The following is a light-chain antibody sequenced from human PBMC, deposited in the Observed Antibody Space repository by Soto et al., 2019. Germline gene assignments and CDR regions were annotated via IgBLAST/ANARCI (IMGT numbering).Light chain of an antibody. V-gene: IGKV1-5*01. CDR2: DAS. Sequence: DIQMTQSPSTLSASVGDRVTITCRASQSINYWLAWYQQKPGKAPNLLMYDASILESGVPSRFSGSGSGTVFTLTISSLQPDDFATYFCQQYNSYSPPTFGQGTKVDIK. CDR3: QQYNSYSPPT. CDR1: QSINYW. J-gene: IGKJ1*01.